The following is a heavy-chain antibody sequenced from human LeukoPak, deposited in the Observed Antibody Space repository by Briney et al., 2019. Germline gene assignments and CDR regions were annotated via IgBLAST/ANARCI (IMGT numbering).Heavy chain of an antibody. V-gene: IGHV4-61*02. CDR1: GGSISSGSYY. J-gene: IGHJ4*02. CDR2: IYTSGST. Sequence: PSQTLSLTCTVSGGSISSGSYYWSWIRQPAGKGLEWIGRIYTSGSTNYNPSLKSRVTISVDTSKNQFSLKLSSVTAADTAVYYCARVYSYYYYFDYWGQGTLVTVSS. D-gene: IGHD5-18*01. CDR3: ARVYSYYYYFDY.